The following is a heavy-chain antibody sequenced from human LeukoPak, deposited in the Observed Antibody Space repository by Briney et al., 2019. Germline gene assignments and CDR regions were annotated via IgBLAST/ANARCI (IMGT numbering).Heavy chain of an antibody. CDR3: ASVAHSHYVSGKYSYDVDV. CDR1: GFSVSNNF. J-gene: IGHJ6*02. Sequence: PGGSLRPSWEVSGFSVSNNFFRWVRPAPGEGLGWVSFILSEGQTKYADSVRGRFTISRDASENTVSLQMTGLRVEDSAVYFCASVAHSHYVSGKYSYDVDVWGQGTTVTVSS. V-gene: IGHV3-66*01. CDR2: ILSEGQT. D-gene: IGHD3-10*01.